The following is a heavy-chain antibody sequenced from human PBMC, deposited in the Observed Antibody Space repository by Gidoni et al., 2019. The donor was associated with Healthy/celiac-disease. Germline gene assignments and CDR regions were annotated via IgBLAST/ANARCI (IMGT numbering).Heavy chain of an antibody. D-gene: IGHD4-17*01. V-gene: IGHV3-49*03. CDR3: TSTVTPIDYFDY. Sequence: EVQLEESGGGVVQQGRSLRRSGTAAGFTLGAYAMSWFRQAPGKGLEWVGFIRSKAYGGTTEYAASVKGRFTISRDDSKSIAYLQLNSLNTEDTAVYYCTSTVTPIDYFDYWGQGTLVTVSS. J-gene: IGHJ4*02. CDR2: IRSKAYGGTT. CDR1: GFTLGAYA.